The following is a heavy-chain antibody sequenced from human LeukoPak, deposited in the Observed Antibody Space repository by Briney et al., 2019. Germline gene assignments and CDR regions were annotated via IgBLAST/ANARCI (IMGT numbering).Heavy chain of an antibody. CDR1: GYSFPSYW. J-gene: IGHJ4*02. CDR3: ARPPTNWGSSDY. D-gene: IGHD7-27*01. V-gene: IGHV5-51*01. Sequence: RGESLKISCKGSGYSFPSYWIAWVRQMPGKGLEWMGIIHPGDSDIRYSPSFQGQVAISADKSINTAYLQWSSLKASDTAMYYCARPPTNWGSSDYWGQGTLVTVSS. CDR2: IHPGDSDI.